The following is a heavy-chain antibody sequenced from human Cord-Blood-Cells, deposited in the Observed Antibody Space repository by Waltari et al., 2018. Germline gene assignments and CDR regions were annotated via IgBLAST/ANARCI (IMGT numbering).Heavy chain of an antibody. J-gene: IGHJ3*02. V-gene: IGHV1-69*01. CDR2: IIPMFGTA. CDR1: ACASISYA. Sequence: LRLVHSGAEVRKHASSVTIYCKATACASISYAINRERQDPGQGLEWMRGIIPMFGTANYAQKFQGRVTITADESPSTAYMELSSLRSEDTAVYYCARGGELRAFDIWGQGTMVTVSS. D-gene: IGHD1-26*01. CDR3: ARGGELRAFDI.